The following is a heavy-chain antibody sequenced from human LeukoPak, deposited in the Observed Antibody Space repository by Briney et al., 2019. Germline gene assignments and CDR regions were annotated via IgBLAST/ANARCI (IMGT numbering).Heavy chain of an antibody. Sequence: PSETLSLTCAVYGGSFSGYYWSWIRQPPGKGLEWIGEIHHSGATNYHPSLKSRVTISVDTSRNQFSLKLNSVTAADTAVYYCARVGDTSSYYYYFDYWGQGTLVTVSS. J-gene: IGHJ4*02. CDR3: ARVGDTSSYYYYFDY. CDR2: IHHSGAT. CDR1: GGSFSGYY. D-gene: IGHD3-22*01. V-gene: IGHV4-34*01.